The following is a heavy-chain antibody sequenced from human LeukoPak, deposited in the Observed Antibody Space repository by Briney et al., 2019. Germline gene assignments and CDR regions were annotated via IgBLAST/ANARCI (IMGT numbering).Heavy chain of an antibody. V-gene: IGHV1-69*13. CDR2: IIPIFGTA. J-gene: IGHJ6*02. CDR3: ARGTLAPYGTLAYYYYYGMDV. CDR1: GGTFSSYA. D-gene: IGHD1-14*01. Sequence: SVKVSCKASGGTFSSYAISWVRQAPGQGLEWMGGIIPIFGTANYAQKFQGRVTITADESTSTAYMELCSLRSEDTAVYYCARGTLAPYGTLAYYYYYGMDVWGQGTTVTVSS.